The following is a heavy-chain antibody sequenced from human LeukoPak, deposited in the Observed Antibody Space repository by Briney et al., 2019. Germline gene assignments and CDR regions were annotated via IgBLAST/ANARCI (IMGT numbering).Heavy chain of an antibody. V-gene: IGHV3-30*03. Sequence: GGSLRLSCAASGFTFSSYGMHWVRQAPGKGLEWVAVISYDGSNKYYADSVKGRFTIYRDNSKNTLYLQMNSLRAEDTAVYYCARYYYDSSGAREDLDYWGQGTLVIVSS. CDR1: GFTFSSYG. D-gene: IGHD3-22*01. CDR3: ARYYYDSSGAREDLDY. CDR2: ISYDGSNK. J-gene: IGHJ4*02.